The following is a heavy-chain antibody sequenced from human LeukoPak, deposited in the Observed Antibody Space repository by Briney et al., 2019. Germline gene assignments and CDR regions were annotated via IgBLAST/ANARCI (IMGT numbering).Heavy chain of an antibody. V-gene: IGHV1-46*01. CDR2: INPSSGRT. CDR3: ARGGLPARSWFDP. CDR1: GYTFTSYY. J-gene: IGHJ5*02. Sequence: VASVTVSCKASGYTFTSYYMNWVRQAPGQGLEWMGIINPSSGRTTYAQKFQGRVTMTRDTSTSTVYMELTSLRSEDTAVFYCARGGLPARSWFDPWGQGTLVTVSS. D-gene: IGHD3/OR15-3a*01.